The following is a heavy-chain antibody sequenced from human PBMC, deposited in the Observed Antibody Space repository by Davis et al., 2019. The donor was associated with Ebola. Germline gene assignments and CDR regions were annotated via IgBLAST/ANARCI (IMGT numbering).Heavy chain of an antibody. D-gene: IGHD1-26*01. CDR1: GYSFTSYW. V-gene: IGHV5-51*01. CDR3: ARLPYQKYSGSYYGLDY. J-gene: IGHJ4*02. Sequence: PGGSLRLSCKGSGYSFTSYWIGWVRQMPGKGLEWMGIIYPGDSDTRYSPSFQGQVTISADKSISTAYLQWSSLKASDTAMYYCARLPYQKYSGSYYGLDYWGQGTLVTVSS. CDR2: IYPGDSDT.